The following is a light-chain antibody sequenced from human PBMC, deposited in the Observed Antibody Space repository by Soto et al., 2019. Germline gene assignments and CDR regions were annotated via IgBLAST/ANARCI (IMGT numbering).Light chain of an antibody. Sequence: QSVLTQPPSASGTPGQRVTISCSGSSSNIGRNPVYWYQQVPGTAPKLLFYTTDQRPSGVPDRCSGSKSVTSASLAISGLRSEDEADYYCAAWDDSLSGPVFGGGTKLTVL. J-gene: IGLJ3*02. CDR1: SSNIGRNP. CDR2: TTD. V-gene: IGLV1-47*02. CDR3: AAWDDSLSGPV.